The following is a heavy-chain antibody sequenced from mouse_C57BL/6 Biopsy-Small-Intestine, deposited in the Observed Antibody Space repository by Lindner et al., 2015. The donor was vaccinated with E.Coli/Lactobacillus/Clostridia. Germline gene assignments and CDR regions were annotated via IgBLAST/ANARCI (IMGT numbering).Heavy chain of an antibody. CDR2: INRGNDNT. CDR3: ASELIRQSGDAFDI. J-gene: IGHJ3*01. D-gene: IGHD2-4*01. V-gene: IGHV1-84*02. Sequence: SVKVSCKASGYVLTNYQMHWVRQAPGQRLEWMGWINRGNDNTKYSQKFQGRLTITRDTSASTAYMELSSLRSEDTAVYYCASELIRQSGDAFDIWGQGTMVTVSS. CDR1: GYVLTNYQ.